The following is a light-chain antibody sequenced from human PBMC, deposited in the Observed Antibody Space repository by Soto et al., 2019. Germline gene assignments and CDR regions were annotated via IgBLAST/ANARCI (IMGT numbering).Light chain of an antibody. J-gene: IGKJ4*01. CDR1: EGVSSSY. V-gene: IGKV3-20*01. CDR3: QQYGSSPRLT. CDR2: GAS. Sequence: IVLTKSPGTLSLSPGERASLSCRASEGVSSSYLAWYQRRPGQAPRLLIYGASSRSTSSPERFSGSGCGTDVSLIISSREPEDFVVYYCQQYGSSPRLTFGGGTKVDIK.